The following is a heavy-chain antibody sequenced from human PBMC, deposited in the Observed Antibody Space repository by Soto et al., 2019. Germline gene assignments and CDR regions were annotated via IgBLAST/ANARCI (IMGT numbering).Heavy chain of an antibody. CDR3: ARHRDGYNYWFDP. V-gene: IGHV4-59*01. Sequence: SETLSLTCTVYGGSISSYYLSWIRQPPGKGLEWIGYIYYSGSTNYNPSLKSRVTISVDTSKNQFSLKLSSVTAADTAVYYCARHRDGYNYWFDPWGQGTRVTVPS. CDR1: GGSISSYY. D-gene: IGHD5-12*01. CDR2: IYYSGST. J-gene: IGHJ5*02.